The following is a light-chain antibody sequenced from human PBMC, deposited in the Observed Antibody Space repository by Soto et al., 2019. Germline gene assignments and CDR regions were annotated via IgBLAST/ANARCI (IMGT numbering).Light chain of an antibody. V-gene: IGKV3-15*01. CDR1: QSVGSN. J-gene: IGKJ1*01. CDR3: QQYNNWPRT. Sequence: DIVMPQSPATLSVSPGERATLSCRASQSVGSNLAWYQQKPGQAPRLLIYGASTRATDIPSRFSGRGSGTEFTLTVSSLQSEDFAVYYCQQYNNWPRTFGQGTKVEIK. CDR2: GAS.